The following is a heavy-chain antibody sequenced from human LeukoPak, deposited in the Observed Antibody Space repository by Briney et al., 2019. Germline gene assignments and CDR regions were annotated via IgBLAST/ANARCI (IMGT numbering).Heavy chain of an antibody. CDR1: GFTFSSYE. J-gene: IGHJ3*02. CDR2: ISSSGSTI. CDR3: ASRGYSYGRYDAFDI. V-gene: IGHV3-48*03. Sequence: GGSLRLSCAAPGFTFSSYEMNWVRQAPGKGLEWVSYISSSGSTIYYADSVKGRFTISRDNAKNSLYLQMNSLRAEDTAVYYCASRGYSYGRYDAFDIWGQGTMVTVSS. D-gene: IGHD5-18*01.